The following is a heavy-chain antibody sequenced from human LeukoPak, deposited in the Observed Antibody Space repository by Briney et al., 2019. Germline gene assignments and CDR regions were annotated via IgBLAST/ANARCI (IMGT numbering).Heavy chain of an antibody. CDR2: ISSSGSTI. CDR3: ASGWSGYYNYYYYMDV. V-gene: IGHV3-11*01. Sequence: GGSLRLSCAASGFTFSDYYMSWIPQAPGKGLEWVSYISSSGSTIYYADSMKGRFTISRDNAKNSLYLQMNSLRAEDTAVYYCASGWSGYYNYYYYMDVWGKGTTVTVSS. D-gene: IGHD3-3*01. J-gene: IGHJ6*03. CDR1: GFTFSDYY.